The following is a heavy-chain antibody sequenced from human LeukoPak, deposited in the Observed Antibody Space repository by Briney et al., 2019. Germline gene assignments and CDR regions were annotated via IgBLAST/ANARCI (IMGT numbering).Heavy chain of an antibody. D-gene: IGHD3-16*01. CDR3: ARAGFGLGDFLSPWDAFDI. V-gene: IGHV4-4*07. CDR2: IYTSGST. Sequence: SETLSLTCTVSGGSISSYYWSWIRQPAGKGLEWIGRIYTSGSTNYNPSLKSRVTMSVDTSKNQFSLKLSSVTAADTAVYYCARAGFGLGDFLSPWDAFDIWGKGTMVPVSS. CDR1: GGSISSYY. J-gene: IGHJ3*02.